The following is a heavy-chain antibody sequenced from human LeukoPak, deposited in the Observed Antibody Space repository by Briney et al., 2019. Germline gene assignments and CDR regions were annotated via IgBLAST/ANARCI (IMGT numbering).Heavy chain of an antibody. CDR1: GGSISSYY. D-gene: IGHD3-9*01. V-gene: IGHV4-59*01. CDR2: IYYSGST. J-gene: IGHJ5*02. CDR3: AKMGGPTYYDILTGYYPNWFDP. Sequence: SETLSLTCTVSGGSISSYYWSWIRQPPGKGLEWIGYIYYSGSTNYNPSLKSRVTISVDTSKNQFSLKLSSVTAADTAVYYCAKMGGPTYYDILTGYYPNWFDPWGQGTLVTVSS.